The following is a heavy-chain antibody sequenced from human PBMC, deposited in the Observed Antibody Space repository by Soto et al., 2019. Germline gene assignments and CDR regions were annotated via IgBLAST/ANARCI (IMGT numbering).Heavy chain of an antibody. D-gene: IGHD3-3*01. CDR3: AKDFITIFGVVDY. J-gene: IGHJ4*02. CDR2: ISGSGGST. V-gene: IGHV3-23*01. CDR1: GFTFSSYA. Sequence: VESLRLSCAASGFTFSSYAMSWVRQAPGKGLEWVSAISGSGGSTYYADSLKGRFTISRDNSKNTLYLQMNSLRAEDTAVYYCAKDFITIFGVVDYWGQGTLVTVSS.